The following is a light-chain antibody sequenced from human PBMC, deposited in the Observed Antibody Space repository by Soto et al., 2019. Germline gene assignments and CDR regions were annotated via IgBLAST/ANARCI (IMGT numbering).Light chain of an antibody. J-gene: IGKJ1*01. V-gene: IGKV1-5*03. CDR1: QSISSW. CDR3: QQYNSYSVT. Sequence: DIQMTQSPSTLSASVGDRVTITCRASQSISSWLAWYQQKPGKAPKLLIYKASSLESGVPSRFSGSGSGTEFTLPISSMQPDDFATYYCQQYNSYSVTFGQGTNVDIK. CDR2: KAS.